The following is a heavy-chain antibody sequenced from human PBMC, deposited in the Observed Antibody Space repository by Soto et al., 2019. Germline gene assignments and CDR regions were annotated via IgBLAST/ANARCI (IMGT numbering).Heavy chain of an antibody. Sequence: SEALSLTCTVSGGSISSYYWSWIRQPPGKGLEWIGYIYYSGSTNYNPSLKSRVTISVDTSKNQFSLKLSSVTAADTAVYYCAREPSRYYDFWSGYYGGWFDPWGQGTLVTVFS. CDR2: IYYSGST. J-gene: IGHJ5*02. CDR3: AREPSRYYDFWSGYYGGWFDP. CDR1: GGSISSYY. D-gene: IGHD3-3*01. V-gene: IGHV4-59*01.